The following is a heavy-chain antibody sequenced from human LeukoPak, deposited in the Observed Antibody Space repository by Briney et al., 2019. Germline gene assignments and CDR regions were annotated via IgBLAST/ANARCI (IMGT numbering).Heavy chain of an antibody. Sequence: PSETLSLTCTVSGGSISSGDYYWSWIRQPPGQGLEWIGYIYYSGSTYYNPSLKSRVTISIDTSKNQFSLKLSSVTAADTAVYYCARATYYYDSSGFFDYWGQGTLVTVSS. J-gene: IGHJ4*02. CDR2: IYYSGST. CDR1: GGSISSGDYY. V-gene: IGHV4-30-4*01. CDR3: ARATYYYDSSGFFDY. D-gene: IGHD3-22*01.